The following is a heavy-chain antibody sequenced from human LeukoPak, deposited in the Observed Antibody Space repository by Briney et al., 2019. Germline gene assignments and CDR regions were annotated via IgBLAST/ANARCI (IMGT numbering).Heavy chain of an antibody. D-gene: IGHD2/OR15-2a*01. V-gene: IGHV4-39*01. CDR2: IYDSGNE. CDR3: ARQISDYYYYYMDV. CDR1: GCSISTSAFY. Sequence: SETLSLTCTVPGCSISTSAFYWGWVRQPPGKGLEWIGSIYDSGNEFYNPSLKSRVTISADTSKNQFSLKLNSVTAADTAMYYCARQISDYYYYYMDVWGEGTTVTVSS. J-gene: IGHJ6*03.